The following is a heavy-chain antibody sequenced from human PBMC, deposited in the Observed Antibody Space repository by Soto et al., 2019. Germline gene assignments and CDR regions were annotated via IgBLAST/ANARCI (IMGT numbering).Heavy chain of an antibody. CDR2: ISAYNGNT. CDR3: ARALSLRSSGWGEDY. J-gene: IGHJ4*02. D-gene: IGHD3-22*01. V-gene: IGHV1-18*04. Sequence: QVQLVQSGAEVKKPGASVKVSCKASGYTFTSYGISWVRQAPGQGLEWMGWISAYNGNTNYAQKLQGRVTMTTDTSTSTAYLELMSLRSDDTAVYYCARALSLRSSGWGEDYLGQGTLVTVSS. CDR1: GYTFTSYG.